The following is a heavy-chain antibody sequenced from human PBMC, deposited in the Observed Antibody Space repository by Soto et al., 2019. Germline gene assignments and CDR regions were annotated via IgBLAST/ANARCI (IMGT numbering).Heavy chain of an antibody. J-gene: IGHJ4*02. Sequence: SVKVSCKASGGTFSSYAISWVRQAPGQGLEWMGGIIPIFGTTNYAQKFQGRVTITADESTSTAYMELSSLRSEDTAVYYCARGSPHLYGDALGYFDYWGQGTLVTVSS. CDR3: ARGSPHLYGDALGYFDY. CDR2: IIPIFGTT. CDR1: GGTFSSYA. D-gene: IGHD4-17*01. V-gene: IGHV1-69*13.